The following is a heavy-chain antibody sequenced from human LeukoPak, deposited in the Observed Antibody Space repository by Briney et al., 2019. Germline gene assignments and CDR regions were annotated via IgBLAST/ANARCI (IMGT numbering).Heavy chain of an antibody. CDR1: GLTFSTYD. CDR3: ARIRGIAAAGDY. D-gene: IGHD6-13*01. V-gene: IGHV3-13*04. CDR2: IGKGGDT. Sequence: GGSLRLSCAASGLTFSTYDMHWVRQATGEGLEWVSGIGKGGDTYYVGSVKGRFTISRENAKNSLYLQMNSLRSGDTAVYYCARIRGIAAAGDYWGQGNLVTVSS. J-gene: IGHJ4*02.